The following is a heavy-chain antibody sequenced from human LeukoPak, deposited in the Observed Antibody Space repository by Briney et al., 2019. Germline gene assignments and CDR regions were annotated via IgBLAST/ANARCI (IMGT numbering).Heavy chain of an antibody. V-gene: IGHV3-48*03. CDR1: GFSFSSYD. CDR2: ISSAGRTV. Sequence: GGSLRLPCAASGFSFSSYDLNWVRQAPGKGLEWISHISSAGRTVYYADSVKDRFTISRDNAKSSLYLQMNNLRVEDTAVYYCASYPWSSSWYIAHWGQGTLVTVSS. D-gene: IGHD6-13*01. CDR3: ASYPWSSSWYIAH. J-gene: IGHJ4*02.